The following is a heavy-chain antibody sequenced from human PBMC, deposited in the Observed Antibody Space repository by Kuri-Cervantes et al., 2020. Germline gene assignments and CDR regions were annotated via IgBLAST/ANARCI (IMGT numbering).Heavy chain of an antibody. J-gene: IGHJ4*02. D-gene: IGHD2-2*01. CDR1: GFTFSSYG. Sequence: GESLKISCAASGFTFSSYGMHWVRQAPGKGLEWVAVIWYDGSNKYYADSVKGRFTISRDNSKNTLYLQMNSLRAEDTAVYYCAREGNCSSTSCYDDYWGQGTLVTVSS. CDR3: AREGNCSSTSCYDDY. CDR2: IWYDGSNK. V-gene: IGHV3-33*08.